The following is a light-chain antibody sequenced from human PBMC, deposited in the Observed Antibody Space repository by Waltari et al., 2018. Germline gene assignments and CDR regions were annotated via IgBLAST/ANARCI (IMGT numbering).Light chain of an antibody. J-gene: IGKJ1*01. V-gene: IGKV3-20*01. CDR1: QSVSRA. CDR3: QHYVRLPAT. Sequence: EIVLTQSPGSLSSSPGERVTLSCRARQSVSRALAWYQQKPGQAPRLLIFGASNRATGIPDRFSGSGSETDFSLTISRLEPEDFAVYYRQHYVRLPATFGRGTKVEIK. CDR2: GAS.